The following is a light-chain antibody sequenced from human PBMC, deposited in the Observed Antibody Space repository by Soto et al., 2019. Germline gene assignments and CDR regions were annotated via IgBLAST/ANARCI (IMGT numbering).Light chain of an antibody. J-gene: IGLJ1*01. CDR1: SGNVGGYDY. CDR2: EVT. V-gene: IGLV2-14*01. Sequence: QSVLTQPASVSGSPGQSIAISCTGTSGNVGGYDYVSWYQQHPDKAPKLMIYEVTKRPSWVSNRFSGSKSGNTASLTISGLPAEDEDDYYCSSHTSGSTRVFGSGTKLTVL. CDR3: SSHTSGSTRV.